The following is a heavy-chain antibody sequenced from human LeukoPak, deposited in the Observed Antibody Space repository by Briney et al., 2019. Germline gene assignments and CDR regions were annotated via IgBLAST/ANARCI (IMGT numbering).Heavy chain of an antibody. CDR1: GFTFSNAW. CDR2: IKSKTDGGTT. Sequence: PGGSLRLSCAASGFTFSNAWMSWVRQAPGKGLEWVGRIKSKTDGGTTDYAAPVKGRFTISRDNAKNSLYLQMNSLRAEVTAVYYCARDLDIVVVPAAMAWGYYYYGMDVWGQGTTVTVSS. D-gene: IGHD2-2*03. V-gene: IGHV3-15*01. J-gene: IGHJ6*02. CDR3: ARDLDIVVVPAAMAWGYYYYGMDV.